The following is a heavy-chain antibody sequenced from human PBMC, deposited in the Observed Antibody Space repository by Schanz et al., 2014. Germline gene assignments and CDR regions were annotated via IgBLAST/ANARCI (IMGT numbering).Heavy chain of an antibody. CDR2: IAYDVRNK. Sequence: RLSCASSGFTFTRYCIHCVLQAPGRGLEWVAVIAYDVRNKYYADAVKGRFTISRDNSKRTLYLQLNSLRAEETAVYYCDKDETAYCSGGYYWYFDHWGQGTLVNV. V-gene: IGHV3-30*18. D-gene: IGHD2-15*01. CDR1: GFTFTRYC. CDR3: DKDETAYCSGGYYWYFDH. J-gene: IGHJ4*02.